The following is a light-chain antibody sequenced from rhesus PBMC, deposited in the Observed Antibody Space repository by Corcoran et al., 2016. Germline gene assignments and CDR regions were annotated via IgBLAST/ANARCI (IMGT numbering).Light chain of an antibody. CDR1: ENVNNY. CDR3: QHSYGTPLT. Sequence: DIQMTQSPSSLSASVGDRVTITCRASENVNNYLHCYQQKPGKAPKPLIYAASTLQSGVPSRFSGSGAGTDYTFPISSLQPEDCATYYCQHSYGTPLTFGGGTKVEIK. J-gene: IGKJ4*01. CDR2: AAS. V-gene: IGKV1-74*01.